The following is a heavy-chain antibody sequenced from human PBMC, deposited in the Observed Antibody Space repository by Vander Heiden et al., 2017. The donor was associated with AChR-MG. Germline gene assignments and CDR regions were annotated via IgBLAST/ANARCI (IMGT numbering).Heavy chain of an antibody. CDR2: VDPEDGET. V-gene: IGHV1-69-2*01. Sequence: EVQLVQSGAEVKKPGATVTNSCQVSGYTCTDYYMHWVQQAPGKGLEWMGLVDPEDGETIYAEKFQGRVTITADTSTDTAYMELSSLRSEDTAVYYCATTNSPGVTAILFDYWGQGTLVTVSS. CDR1: GYTCTDYY. D-gene: IGHD2-21*02. J-gene: IGHJ4*02. CDR3: ATTNSPGVTAILFDY.